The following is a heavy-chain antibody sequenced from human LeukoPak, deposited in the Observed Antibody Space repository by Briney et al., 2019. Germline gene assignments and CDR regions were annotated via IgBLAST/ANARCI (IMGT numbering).Heavy chain of an antibody. Sequence: PGGSLRLSCEASGFTFSTHVMNWVRRAPGKGLEWVSVISESGRTYYADSVKGRFTISRDNSKNTLYLQMNSLRAEDTAVYYCAKDDNYDSSGSQVAFDIWGQGTMVTVSS. CDR2: ISESGRT. CDR3: AKDDNYDSSGSQVAFDI. V-gene: IGHV3-23*01. CDR1: GFTFSTHV. D-gene: IGHD3-22*01. J-gene: IGHJ3*02.